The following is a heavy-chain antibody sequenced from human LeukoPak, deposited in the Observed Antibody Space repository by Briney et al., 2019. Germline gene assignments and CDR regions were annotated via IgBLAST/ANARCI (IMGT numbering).Heavy chain of an antibody. CDR2: MNPNSGNT. CDR3: ARGGYCSGGSCGPLGAFDI. D-gene: IGHD2-15*01. J-gene: IGHJ3*02. Sequence: ASVKVSCKASGGTFSSYAISWVRQATGQGLEWMGWMNPNSGNTGYAQKFQGRVTMTTDTSTSTAYMELRSLRSDDTAVYYCARGGYCSGGSCGPLGAFDIWGQGTMVTVSS. V-gene: IGHV1-8*02. CDR1: GGTFSSYA.